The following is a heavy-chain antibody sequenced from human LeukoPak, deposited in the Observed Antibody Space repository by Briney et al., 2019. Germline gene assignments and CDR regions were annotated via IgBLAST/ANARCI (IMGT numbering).Heavy chain of an antibody. Sequence: GGSLRLSCAASGFTFSSYSMNWVRQAPGKGLEWVSSISSSSSYIYYADPVKGRFTISRDNAKNSLYLQMNSLRAEDTAVYYCATHAYSSDDYWGQGTLVTVSS. V-gene: IGHV3-21*01. D-gene: IGHD6-25*01. CDR1: GFTFSSYS. CDR2: ISSSSSYI. CDR3: ATHAYSSDDY. J-gene: IGHJ4*02.